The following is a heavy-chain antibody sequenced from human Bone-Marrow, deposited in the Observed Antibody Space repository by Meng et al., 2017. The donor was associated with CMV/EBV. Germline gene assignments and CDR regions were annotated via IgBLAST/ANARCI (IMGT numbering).Heavy chain of an antibody. D-gene: IGHD3-3*01. CDR3: ARDGGEGYDFWSGYYTGYYFDY. Sequence: GGSLRLSCAASGFTFSSYGMHWVRQAPGQGLEWLTFIAYDGYDKYYADSVKGRFTISRDNSKNTLYLQMNSLRAEDTAVYYCARDGGEGYDFWSGYYTGYYFDYWGQGTLVTVSS. CDR2: IAYDGYDK. J-gene: IGHJ4*02. V-gene: IGHV3-30-3*01. CDR1: GFTFSSYG.